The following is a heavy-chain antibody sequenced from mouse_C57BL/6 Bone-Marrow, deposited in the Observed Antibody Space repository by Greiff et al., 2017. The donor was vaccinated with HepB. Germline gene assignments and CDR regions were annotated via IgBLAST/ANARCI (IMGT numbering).Heavy chain of an antibody. CDR1: GYTFTSYG. J-gene: IGHJ2*01. V-gene: IGHV1-81*01. CDR3: AFISTVVSNFDY. D-gene: IGHD1-1*01. CDR2: IYPRSGNT. Sequence: VKLQESGAELARPGASVKLSCKASGYTFTSYGISWVKQRTGQGPEWIGEIYPRSGNTYYNEKFKGKATLTADKSSSTAYMELSSLASEDSAVYFGAFISTVVSNFDYWGPGTTLTVSS.